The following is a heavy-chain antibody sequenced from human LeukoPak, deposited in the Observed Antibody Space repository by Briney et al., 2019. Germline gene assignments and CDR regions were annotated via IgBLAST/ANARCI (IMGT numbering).Heavy chain of an antibody. D-gene: IGHD3-10*01. Sequence: ASVKVSCKPSGYSFTGYYIHWVRQAPGQGLEWMGWINPNSGVTHYPQKFQGRVTMTRDTSTSTAYMELRSLRSDDTAVYYCARVNSLLWFGESNHYMDVWGKGTTVTISS. CDR3: ARVNSLLWFGESNHYMDV. CDR2: INPNSGVT. CDR1: GYSFTGYY. V-gene: IGHV1-2*02. J-gene: IGHJ6*03.